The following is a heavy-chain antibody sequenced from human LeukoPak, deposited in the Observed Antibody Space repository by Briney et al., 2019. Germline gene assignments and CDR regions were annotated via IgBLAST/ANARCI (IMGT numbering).Heavy chain of an antibody. V-gene: IGHV3-30-3*01. D-gene: IGHD3-22*01. CDR3: ARDHNYDSCFDY. Sequence: GGSLRLSCAASGFTFSSYAMHWVRQAPGKGLEWVAVISYDGSNKYYADSVKGRFTISRDNSKNTLYLQMNSLRAEDTAVYYCARDHNYDSCFDYWGQGTLVTVSS. CDR1: GFTFSSYA. CDR2: ISYDGSNK. J-gene: IGHJ4*02.